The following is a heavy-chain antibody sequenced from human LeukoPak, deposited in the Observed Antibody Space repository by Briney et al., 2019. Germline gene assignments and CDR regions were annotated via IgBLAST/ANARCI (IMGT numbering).Heavy chain of an antibody. J-gene: IGHJ4*02. CDR2: GDYSGGT. CDR1: GGAISTYY. D-gene: IGHD6-19*01. CDR3: AGERGEEYSSGWYKRNYFDN. Sequence: SETLSLTCIVSGGAISTYYWSWIRQPPGKGLEWIASGDYSGGTYYNPSLESRVAISADMSKNQFSLKLTSVTGADTAVYYCAGERGEEYSSGWYKRNYFDNWGQGIRVTVSS. V-gene: IGHV4-59*12.